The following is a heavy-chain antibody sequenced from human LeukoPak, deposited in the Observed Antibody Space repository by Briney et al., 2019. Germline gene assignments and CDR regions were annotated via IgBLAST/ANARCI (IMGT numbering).Heavy chain of an antibody. CDR1: GFTFSSYW. CDR2: IKQDRSEK. J-gene: IGHJ4*02. V-gene: IGHV3-7*01. Sequence: GGSLRLSCAASGFTFSSYWMSWVREAPGKGLEWVANIKQDRSEKYYVDSVKGRFTISRDNAKNSLYLQMNSLRAEDTAVYYCARELGYCSSTSCNGFDYWGQGTLVTVSS. CDR3: ARELGYCSSTSCNGFDY. D-gene: IGHD2-2*01.